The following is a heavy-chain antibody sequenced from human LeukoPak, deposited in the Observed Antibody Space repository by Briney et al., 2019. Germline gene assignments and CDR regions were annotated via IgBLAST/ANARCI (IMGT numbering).Heavy chain of an antibody. CDR2: ISSSSSYI. CDR3: AKSPSSSWHTIFDY. V-gene: IGHV3-21*04. Sequence: PGGSLRLSCAASGFTFSSYGMHWVRQAPGKGLEWVSSISSSSSYIYYADSVKGRFTISRDNAKNSLYLQMNSLRAEDTAVYYCAKSPSSSWHTIFDYWGQGTLVTVSS. D-gene: IGHD6-13*01. CDR1: GFTFSSYG. J-gene: IGHJ4*02.